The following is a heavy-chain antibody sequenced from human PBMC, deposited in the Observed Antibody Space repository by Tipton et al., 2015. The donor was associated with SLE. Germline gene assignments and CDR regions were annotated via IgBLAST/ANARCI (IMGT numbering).Heavy chain of an antibody. CDR3: ASVDDTVTTHFEH. CDR2: IYTSGST. Sequence: TLSLTCTVSGGSISSGTYYWTWIRQPAGKGLEWIGHIYTSGSTNYNASLKSRLTISVDTSKNSFSLKLNSVTAADTAVYYCASVDDTVTTHFEHWGQGTLVTVSS. D-gene: IGHD4-17*01. J-gene: IGHJ4*02. CDR1: GGSISSGTYY. V-gene: IGHV4-61*09.